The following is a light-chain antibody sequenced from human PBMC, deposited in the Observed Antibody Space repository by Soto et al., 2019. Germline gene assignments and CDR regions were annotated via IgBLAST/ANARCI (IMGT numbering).Light chain of an antibody. V-gene: IGLV2-14*01. CDR3: SSYTSSTALV. Sequence: QSALTQPASVSGSPGQSITISCTGTSSDVGGYNYVSWYQHHPGEAPKLMISEVSSRPSGVSNRFSGSKSGNTASLTISGLRAEDEADYYCSSYTSSTALVFGTGTKVTVL. CDR2: EVS. J-gene: IGLJ1*01. CDR1: SSDVGGYNY.